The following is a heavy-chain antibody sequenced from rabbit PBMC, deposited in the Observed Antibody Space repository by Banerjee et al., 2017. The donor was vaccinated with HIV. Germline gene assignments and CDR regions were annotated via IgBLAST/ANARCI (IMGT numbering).Heavy chain of an antibody. D-gene: IGHD7-1*01. CDR2: IYAGSSGST. V-gene: IGHV1S45*01. CDR1: GFSFSSSYW. Sequence: QEQLVESGGGLVQPEGSLTLTCTASGFSFSSSYWICWVRQAPGKGLEWIGTIYAGSSGSTYYASWAKGRFTISKTSSTTVTLQMTSLTAADTATYFCARDRDTGTAYYFDLWGQGTLVTVS. J-gene: IGHJ3*01. CDR3: ARDRDTGTAYYFDL.